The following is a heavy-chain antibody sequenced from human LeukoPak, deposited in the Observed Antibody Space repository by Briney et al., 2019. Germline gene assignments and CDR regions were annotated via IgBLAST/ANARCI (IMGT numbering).Heavy chain of an antibody. CDR2: IRSKVDGGTA. J-gene: IGHJ5*02. Sequence: PGGSLRLSCGVSGLTFSDAWLTWVRQGPGKGLEWVGLIRSKVDGGTADYATTVKGRFTISRDDSKNMLYPQMNGLKTEDTAIYYCTKDLPFTAGGVIVHWGQGALVTVSS. V-gene: IGHV3-15*01. D-gene: IGHD3-16*01. CDR3: TKDLPFTAGGVIVH. CDR1: GLTFSDAW.